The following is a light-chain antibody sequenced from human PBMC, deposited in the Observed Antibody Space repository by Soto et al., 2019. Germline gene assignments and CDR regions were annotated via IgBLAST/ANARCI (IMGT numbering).Light chain of an antibody. CDR1: QGIGVY. J-gene: IGKJ4*01. CDR3: QKYNRAPLT. Sequence: DIQMTQSPSSVSASLGDRVTITCRASQGIGVYLAWFQQKPGNVPKLLIYAASTLQSGVPSRFSGSGSGTDFTLTIRSLQPEDVATYYCQKYNRAPLTFGGGTKVEIK. CDR2: AAS. V-gene: IGKV1-27*01.